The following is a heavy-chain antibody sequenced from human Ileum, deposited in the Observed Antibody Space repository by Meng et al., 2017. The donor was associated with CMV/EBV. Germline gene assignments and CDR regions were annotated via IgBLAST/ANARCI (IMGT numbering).Heavy chain of an antibody. J-gene: IGHJ4*02. CDR1: VGSVNNYY. Sequence: VQRQQSGPGLVKPSAALSLTCTVSVGSVNNYYWSWIRQAAGKGLEWIGRFYSRYTSNYHPSLDSRVTMSLDTSKNQFSLNLRSVTAADTATYYCARGPGASTREGFDYWGLGTLVTVSS. CDR3: ARGPGASTREGFDY. V-gene: IGHV4-4*07. D-gene: IGHD1-26*01. CDR2: FYSRYTS.